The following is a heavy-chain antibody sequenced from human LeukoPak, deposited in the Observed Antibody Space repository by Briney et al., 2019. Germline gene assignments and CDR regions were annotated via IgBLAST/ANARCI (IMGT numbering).Heavy chain of an antibody. V-gene: IGHV3-11*01. CDR3: ARDVQEMATTIDY. CDR2: ISSSGSTI. CDR1: GFTFSDYY. D-gene: IGHD5-12*01. Sequence: GGSLRLSCAASGFTFSDYYMSWIRRAPGKGLEWVSYISSSGSTIYYADSVKGRFTISRDNAKNSLYLQMNSLRAEDTAVYYCARDVQEMATTIDYWGQGTLVTVSS. J-gene: IGHJ4*02.